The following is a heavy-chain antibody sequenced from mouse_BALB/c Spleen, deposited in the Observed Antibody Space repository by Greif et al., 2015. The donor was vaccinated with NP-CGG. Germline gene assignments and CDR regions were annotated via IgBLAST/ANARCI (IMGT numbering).Heavy chain of an antibody. D-gene: IGHD2-1*01. CDR1: GYAFTNYL. CDR2: INPGSGGT. J-gene: IGHJ3*01. V-gene: IGHV1-54*01. Sequence: QVQLQQSGAELVRPGTSVKVSCKASGYAFTNYLIEWVKQRPGQGLAWIGVINPGSGGTNYNEKFKGKATLTADKSSSTAYMQLSSLTSDDAAVYCFARGYGNLFAYWGQVTLVTVSA. CDR3: ARGYGNLFAY.